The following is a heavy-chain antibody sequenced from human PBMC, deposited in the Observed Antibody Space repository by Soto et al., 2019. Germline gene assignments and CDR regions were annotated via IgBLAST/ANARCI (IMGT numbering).Heavy chain of an antibody. CDR2: INPSVGST. J-gene: IGHJ6*03. V-gene: IGHV1-46*03. Sequence: GASVKVSCKASGYTFTSYYMHWVRQAPGQGLEWMGIINPSVGSTSYAQKFQGRVTMTRDPSTSTVYMELSSLRSEDTAVYYCARVRRSILRGITIFGVVPTNNYYMDVWGKGTTVTVSS. CDR3: ARVRRSILRGITIFGVVPTNNYYMDV. D-gene: IGHD3-3*01. CDR1: GYTFTSYY.